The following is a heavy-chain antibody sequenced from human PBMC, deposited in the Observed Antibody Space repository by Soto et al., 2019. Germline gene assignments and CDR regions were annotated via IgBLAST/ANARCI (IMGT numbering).Heavy chain of an antibody. CDR2: ISGSGGST. CDR1: GFTFSSYA. J-gene: IGHJ4*02. Sequence: GGSLRLSCAASGFTFSSYAMSWVRQGPGKGLEWVSAISGSGGSTYYADSVKGRFTISRDNSKNTLYLQMNSLRAEDTAVYYCAKDSPPRGFSVTSLLFDYWGQGTLVTVSS. D-gene: IGHD4-17*01. V-gene: IGHV3-23*01. CDR3: AKDSPPRGFSVTSLLFDY.